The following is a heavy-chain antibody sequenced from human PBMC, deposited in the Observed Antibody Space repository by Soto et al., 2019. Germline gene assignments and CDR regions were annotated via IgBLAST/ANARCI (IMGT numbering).Heavy chain of an antibody. J-gene: IGHJ6*02. Sequence: SETLSLTCTVSGGSISSSSYYWGWIRQPPGKGLEWIGSIYYSGSTYYNPSLKSRVTISVDTSKNQFSLKLSSVTAADTAVYYCARTTYYDYVWQNYYYYGMDVWGQGTTVTVSS. CDR3: ARTTYYDYVWQNYYYYGMDV. V-gene: IGHV4-39*01. D-gene: IGHD3-16*01. CDR2: IYYSGST. CDR1: GGSISSSSYY.